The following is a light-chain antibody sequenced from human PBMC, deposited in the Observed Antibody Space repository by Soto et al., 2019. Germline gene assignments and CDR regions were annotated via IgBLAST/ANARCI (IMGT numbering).Light chain of an antibody. J-gene: IGLJ2*01. CDR2: SNS. CDR3: AAWDDSLKGPV. Sequence: QSVLTQPPSASGTPGQRVSISCSGSSSNIGSNAVNWYQQLPGTAPKLLIYSNSERPSGVPDRRSGSKSGTSASLAISGLQSEDEADYYCAAWDDSLKGPVFGGGTKVTVL. CDR1: SSNIGSNA. V-gene: IGLV1-44*01.